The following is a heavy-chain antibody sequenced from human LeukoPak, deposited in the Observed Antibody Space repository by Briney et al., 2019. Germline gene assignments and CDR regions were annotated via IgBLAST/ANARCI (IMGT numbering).Heavy chain of an antibody. CDR3: AKDRCCSGSSCALYYFDS. V-gene: IGHV3-23*01. D-gene: IGHD2-15*01. Sequence: PGGSLRLSCAASGFTFSSYVMSWVRQAPGEGLEWVSTISDSGGSTYYTDSVKGRFTISRDNSKNTLYLQMNSLRAEDTAVYYCAKDRCCSGSSCALYYFDSWGQGTLVTVSS. CDR2: ISDSGGST. J-gene: IGHJ4*02. CDR1: GFTFSSYV.